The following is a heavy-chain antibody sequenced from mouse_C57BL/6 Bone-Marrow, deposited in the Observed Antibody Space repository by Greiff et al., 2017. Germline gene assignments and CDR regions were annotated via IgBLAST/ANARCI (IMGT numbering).Heavy chain of an antibody. CDR2: IAPSDSYT. J-gene: IGHJ3*01. Sequence: VQLQQPGAELVRPGTSVKLSCKASGYTFTSYWMHWVKQRPGQGLEWIGVIAPSDSYTNYNPKFKGKATLTVDPSSSTAYMQLSSLTSEDSAVYYCARGLLGSWFAYWGQGTLVTVSA. D-gene: IGHD2-3*01. CDR3: ARGLLGSWFAY. CDR1: GYTFTSYW. V-gene: IGHV1-59*01.